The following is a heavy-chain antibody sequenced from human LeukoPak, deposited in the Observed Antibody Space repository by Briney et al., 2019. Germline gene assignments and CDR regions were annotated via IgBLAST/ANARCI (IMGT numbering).Heavy chain of an antibody. CDR2: ISYDGSNR. CDR3: ARRAVYNHYYFDY. J-gene: IGHJ4*02. D-gene: IGHD1-1*01. V-gene: IGHV3-30*14. CDR1: GFTFSSFA. Sequence: PGGSLRLSCAASGFTFSSFAMHWVRQAPGKGLEWVAIISYDGSNRFYADSVKGRFTISRDNSKNTLYLQMNSLRAEDTAVYYCARRAVYNHYYFDYWGQGTLVTVSS.